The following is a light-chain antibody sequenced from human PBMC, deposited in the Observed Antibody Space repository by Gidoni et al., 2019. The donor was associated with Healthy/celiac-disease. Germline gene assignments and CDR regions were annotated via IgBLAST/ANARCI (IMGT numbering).Light chain of an antibody. V-gene: IGLV3-1*01. CDR1: KLGDKY. Sequence: SYALTHPPSVSMSPGQTASITCSGDKLGDKYACMYQQKPGQSPVLVIDQDSKRPSGIPERFSGSNSGNTATLTISGTQAMDEADYYCQAWDSSTVVFGGGTKLTVL. J-gene: IGLJ2*01. CDR2: QDS. CDR3: QAWDSSTVV.